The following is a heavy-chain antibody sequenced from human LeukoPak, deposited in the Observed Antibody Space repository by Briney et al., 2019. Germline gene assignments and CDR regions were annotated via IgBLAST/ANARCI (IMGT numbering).Heavy chain of an antibody. D-gene: IGHD6-19*01. CDR3: AKAPHAILQWLVPPFFDY. CDR2: ISGSGGST. Sequence: GGSLRLSCAASGFTFSSYAMSWVRQAPGKGLEWVSAISGSGGSTYYADSVKGRFTISRDNSKNTLYLQMNSLRAEDTAVYYCAKAPHAILQWLVPPFFDYWGQGTLVTVSS. J-gene: IGHJ4*02. V-gene: IGHV3-23*01. CDR1: GFTFSSYA.